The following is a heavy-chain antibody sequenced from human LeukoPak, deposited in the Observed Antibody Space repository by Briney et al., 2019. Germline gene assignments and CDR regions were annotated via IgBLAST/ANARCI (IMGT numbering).Heavy chain of an antibody. CDR3: ARVYCSGGSCYRDAFDI. CDR2: ISSSSSTI. Sequence: PGGSLRLSCAASGFTFSSYEMNWVRQAPGKGLEWVSYISSSSSTIYYADSVKGRFTISRDNAKNSLYLQMNSLRAEDTAVYYCARVYCSGGSCYRDAFDIWGQGTMVTVSS. J-gene: IGHJ3*02. D-gene: IGHD2-15*01. CDR1: GFTFSSYE. V-gene: IGHV3-48*03.